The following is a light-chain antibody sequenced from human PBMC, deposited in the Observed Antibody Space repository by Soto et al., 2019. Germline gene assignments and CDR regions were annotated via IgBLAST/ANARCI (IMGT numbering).Light chain of an antibody. CDR3: QQRSNWPPIT. CDR1: QTVSRH. CDR2: DAS. V-gene: IGKV3-11*01. J-gene: IGKJ5*01. Sequence: EIVMTHSPGTLSVSPGERATLSCRASQTVSRHLAWYQQKPGQAPRLLIYDASNRATGIPARFSGSGSGTDFTLTISSLEPEDFAVYYCQQRSNWPPITFGQGTRLENK.